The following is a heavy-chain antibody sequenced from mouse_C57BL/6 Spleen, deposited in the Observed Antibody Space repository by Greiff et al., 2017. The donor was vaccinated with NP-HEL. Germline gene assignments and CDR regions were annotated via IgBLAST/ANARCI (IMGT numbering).Heavy chain of an antibody. CDR2: IHPNSGST. D-gene: IGHD2-3*01. CDR1: GYTFTSYW. V-gene: IGHV1-64*01. CDR3: ARSDDGYPYYFDY. J-gene: IGHJ2*01. Sequence: VQLQQPGAELVKPGASVKLSCKASGYTFTSYWMHWVKQRPGQGLEWIGMIHPNSGSTNYNEKFKSKATLTVDKSSSTAYMQLSSLTSEDSAVYYCARSDDGYPYYFDYWGQGTTLTVSS.